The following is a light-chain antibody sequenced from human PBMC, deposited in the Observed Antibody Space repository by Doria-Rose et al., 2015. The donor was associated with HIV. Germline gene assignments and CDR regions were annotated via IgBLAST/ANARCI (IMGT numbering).Light chain of an antibody. CDR1: QSVSSN. CDR2: DAS. Sequence: PATLSLSPGERATLSCRASQSVSSNLAWYQQKPGQAPRLLIYDASNRATGIPARFSGSGSGTDFTLTISSLEPEDFAVYFCQQRSNWPPIFAFGPGTKVDI. V-gene: IGKV3-11*01. CDR3: QQRSNWPPIFA. J-gene: IGKJ3*01.